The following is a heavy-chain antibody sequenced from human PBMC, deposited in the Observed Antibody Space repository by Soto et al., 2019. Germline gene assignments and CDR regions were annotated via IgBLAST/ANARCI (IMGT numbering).Heavy chain of an antibody. D-gene: IGHD2-15*01. CDR1: GLSISNAW. CDR2: IKTNTEGGTT. CDR3: TTGSVEGV. V-gene: IGHV3-15*07. J-gene: IGHJ6*02. Sequence: EVQLVESGGGLISPGGSLSFPCAAPGLSISNAWLNWERQAPGKGLEWVGRIKTNTEGGTTDYAAAVEGRFAVSRDDLKNTLYLQMNSLKIEDTAVYYCTTGSVEGVWGQGTTVVVSS.